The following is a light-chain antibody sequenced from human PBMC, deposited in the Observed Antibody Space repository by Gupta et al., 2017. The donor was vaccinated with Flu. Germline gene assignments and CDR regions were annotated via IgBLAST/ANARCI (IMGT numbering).Light chain of an antibody. CDR2: EVS. V-gene: IGLV2-14*01. CDR1: SSDVGGYNY. Sequence: SALTQPASVSGSPGQSITISCTGTSSDVGGYNYVSWYQQHPGKAHKLMIYEVSNRPAGVSNRFSGSKSGNTASLTISGLQAEDEADYYGSSYTSSSTQVFGGGTKLTVL. J-gene: IGLJ3*02. CDR3: SSYTSSSTQV.